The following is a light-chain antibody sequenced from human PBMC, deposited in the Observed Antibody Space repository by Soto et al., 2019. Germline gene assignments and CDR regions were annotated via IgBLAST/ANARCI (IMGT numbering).Light chain of an antibody. CDR3: QQRNNWTPIT. CDR1: QSVRRY. CDR2: DAS. Sequence: EIVLTQSPATLSLSPGERATLSCRASQSVRRYLAWYQQKPGQAPRLLIYDASTRATGIPARFSGSGSETDFTLTITSLEPEDFAVYYCQQRNNWTPITLGQGTRLEIK. V-gene: IGKV3-11*01. J-gene: IGKJ5*01.